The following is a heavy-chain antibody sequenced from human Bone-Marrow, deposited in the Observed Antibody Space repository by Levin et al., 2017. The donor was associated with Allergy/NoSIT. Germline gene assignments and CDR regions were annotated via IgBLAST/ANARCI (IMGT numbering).Heavy chain of an antibody. CDR3: ARGSTFEY. D-gene: IGHD5/OR15-5a*01. V-gene: IGHV3-48*01. Sequence: GESLKISCAGSGFTFSTYSMNWVRQAPGKGLEWVSYISGSSSTTYYADSVKGRFTISRDNAKRSLYLQMNSLRAEDTAVYYCARGSTFEYWGQGTLVTVSS. CDR2: ISGSSSTT. CDR1: GFTFSTYS. J-gene: IGHJ4*02.